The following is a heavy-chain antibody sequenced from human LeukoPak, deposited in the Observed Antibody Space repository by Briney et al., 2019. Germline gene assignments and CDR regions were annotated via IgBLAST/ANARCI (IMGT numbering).Heavy chain of an antibody. CDR2: IYYSGST. D-gene: IGHD6-6*01. CDR3: ARLTFEYSSSSDAFDI. Sequence: SGTLSLTCTVSGGSISSSSYYWGWIRQPPGKGLEWIGSIYYSGSTYYNPSLKSRVTISVDTSKNQFSLKLSSVTAADTAVYYCARLTFEYSSSSDAFDIWGQGTMVTVSS. V-gene: IGHV4-39*01. J-gene: IGHJ3*02. CDR1: GGSISSSSYY.